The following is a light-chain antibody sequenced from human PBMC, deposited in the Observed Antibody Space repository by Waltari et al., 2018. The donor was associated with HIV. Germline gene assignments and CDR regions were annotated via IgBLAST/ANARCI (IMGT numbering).Light chain of an antibody. CDR3: GTWDTSLSAGV. J-gene: IGLJ3*02. CDR1: SSNIGNNY. CDR2: DNN. Sequence: QAVLTQPPSVSAAPGQKVTISCPGSSSNIGNNYVSWYPQFPGKAPKVLIYDNNKRPPGVPDRFSGSRSGTSATLGVAGLQTGDEADYYCGTWDTSLSAGVFGGGTKLTVL. V-gene: IGLV1-51*01.